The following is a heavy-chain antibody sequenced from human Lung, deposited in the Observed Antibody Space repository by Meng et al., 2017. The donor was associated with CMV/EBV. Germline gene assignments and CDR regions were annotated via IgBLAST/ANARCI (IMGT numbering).Heavy chain of an antibody. V-gene: IGHV4-34*01. Sequence: EXLSFXXAVYGGSFSGYYWSWIRQPPGKGLEWIGEINHSGSINYNPSLKSRVTISVDTSKDQFSLKLNSVTAADTAVYYCARAPIINDFWSGQVSNYFDNWGQGXLVTVSS. CDR3: ARAPIINDFWSGQVSNYFDN. D-gene: IGHD3-3*01. CDR2: INHSGSI. J-gene: IGHJ4*02. CDR1: GGSFSGYY.